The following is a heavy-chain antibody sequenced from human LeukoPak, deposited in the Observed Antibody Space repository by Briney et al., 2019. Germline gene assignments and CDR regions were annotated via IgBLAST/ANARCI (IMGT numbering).Heavy chain of an antibody. CDR2: ISYDGSNK. CDR3: AKRGGVGGLEMATILGNFDY. D-gene: IGHD5-24*01. V-gene: IGHV3-30*18. J-gene: IGHJ4*02. CDR1: GFTFSSYS. Sequence: GGSLRLSCAASGFTFSSYSMYWVRQAPGKGLEWVAVISYDGSNKYYADSVKGRFTISRDNSKNTLYLQMNSLRADDTAVYYCAKRGGVGGLEMATILGNFDYWGQGTLVTVSS.